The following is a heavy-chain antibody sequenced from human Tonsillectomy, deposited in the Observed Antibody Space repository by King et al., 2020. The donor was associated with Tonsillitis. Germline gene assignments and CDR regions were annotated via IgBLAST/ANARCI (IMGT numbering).Heavy chain of an antibody. CDR1: GFTFSSYD. D-gene: IGHD3-22*01. J-gene: IGHJ4*02. Sequence: VQLVESGGGLVQPGGSLRLSCAASGFTFSSYDMHWVRQAPGKGLEWVAVISFDGSNKYYADSVKGRFTISRDNSKKKLYLQMNSLRAEDTAVYYCAKDLYYYDSSGYLDYWGQGTLVTVSS. CDR2: ISFDGSNK. V-gene: IGHV3-30*18. CDR3: AKDLYYYDSSGYLDY.